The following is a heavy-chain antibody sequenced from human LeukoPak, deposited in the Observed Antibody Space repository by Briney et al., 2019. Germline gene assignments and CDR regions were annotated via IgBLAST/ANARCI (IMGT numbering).Heavy chain of an antibody. CDR2: VFHSGNT. J-gene: IGHJ4*02. V-gene: IGHV4-39*07. D-gene: IGHD6-6*01. CDR1: GGSISSSSYY. CDR3: ARDRSVGVLPARPFDF. Sequence: SETLSLTCTVSGGSISSSSYYWGWIRQPPGKGLEWVGRVFHSGNTYYNPSLKSRFTISADTSKNQFSLTLTSVTAADTAVYYCARDRSVGVLPARPFDFWGQGTLVTVSS.